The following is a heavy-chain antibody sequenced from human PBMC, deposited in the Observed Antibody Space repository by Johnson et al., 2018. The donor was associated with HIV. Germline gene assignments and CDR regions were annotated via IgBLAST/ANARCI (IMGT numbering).Heavy chain of an antibody. CDR3: AKEGSSSPWAFDS. CDR2: ISDHGRTT. CDR1: GFTFSSYG. Sequence: QVQLVESGGGVVQPGRSLRLSCAASGFTFSSYGMHWVRQAPGKGLEWVAVISDHGRTTYFADSVKGRFTISRDNSKNTLYLQMNNLRPEDTALYYCAKEGSSSPWAFDSWGQGTMVTVSS. J-gene: IGHJ3*02. D-gene: IGHD2-15*01. V-gene: IGHV3-30*18.